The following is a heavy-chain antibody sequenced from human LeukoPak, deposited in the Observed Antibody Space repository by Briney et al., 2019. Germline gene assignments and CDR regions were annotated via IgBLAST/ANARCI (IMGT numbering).Heavy chain of an antibody. CDR1: GFTFSSYA. Sequence: GGSLRLSCAASGFTFSSYAMSWVRQAPGKGLEWVSAISGSGGSTYYADSVKGRFTISRDNSKNTLYLQMNSLRAEDTAVYYCATLTMIAVGLQHWGQGTLVTVSS. CDR2: ISGSGGST. J-gene: IGHJ1*01. V-gene: IGHV3-23*01. D-gene: IGHD3-22*01. CDR3: ATLTMIAVGLQH.